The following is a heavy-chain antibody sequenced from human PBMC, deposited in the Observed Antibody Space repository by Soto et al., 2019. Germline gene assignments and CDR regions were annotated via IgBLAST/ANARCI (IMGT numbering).Heavy chain of an antibody. J-gene: IGHJ4*02. CDR2: FYYSGGT. V-gene: IGHV4-59*12. D-gene: IGHD6-13*01. CDR1: GGSISSYY. CDR3: ARGVGAAAGLQKFMVADY. Sequence: SETLSLTCTVSGGSISSYYWSWIRQPPGKGLEWIGEFYYSGGTNYNPSLKSRVTISVDTSKNQLSLKLSSVTAADTAVYYCARGVGAAAGLQKFMVADYWGQGTLVTVSS.